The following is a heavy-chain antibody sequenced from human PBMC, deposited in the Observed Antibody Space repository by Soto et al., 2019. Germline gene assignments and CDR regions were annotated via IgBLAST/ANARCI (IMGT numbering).Heavy chain of an antibody. V-gene: IGHV3-7*02. J-gene: IGHJ4*02. Sequence: EVQLVESGGGLVQPGGSLRLSCAASAFTFRNYWMSWVRQAPGKGLECVAKIKEDGSEKYYVDSVKGRFTISRDNAKNSVYLQMDSLTVEDTAXXXXXXXXXXXXGXIDYWGQGTLVTVSS. CDR2: IKEDGSEK. CDR1: AFTFRNYW. CDR3: XXXXXXXXGXIDY.